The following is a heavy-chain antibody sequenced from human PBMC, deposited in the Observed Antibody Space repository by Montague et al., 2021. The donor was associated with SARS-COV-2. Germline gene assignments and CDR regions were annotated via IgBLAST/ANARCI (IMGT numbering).Heavy chain of an antibody. CDR1: GYSISSGYY. D-gene: IGHD3-10*01. Sequence: SETLSLTCSVSGYSISSGYYWGWIRQPPGKGLEWIGNIYHSGGTYYSPSLKSRVTVPVDTSKNQFSLRLSSVTVADTAVYYCARWYYGSGSYPHWGQGTLGTVSS. CDR2: IYHSGGT. CDR3: ARWYYGSGSYPH. V-gene: IGHV4-38-2*01. J-gene: IGHJ4*02.